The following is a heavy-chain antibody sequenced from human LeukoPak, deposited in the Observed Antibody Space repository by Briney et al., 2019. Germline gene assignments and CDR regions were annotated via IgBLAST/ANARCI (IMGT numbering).Heavy chain of an antibody. Sequence: GGSLRPSCAASGFTFSSYWMSWVRQAPGKGLEWVANIEKDGSDKYYVDSVKGRFTISRDNAKNSLYLQMNSLRAEGSAVYYCARSLWPEDYWGQGTLVTVSS. J-gene: IGHJ4*02. D-gene: IGHD2-21*01. CDR1: GFTFSSYW. CDR3: ARSLWPEDY. V-gene: IGHV3-7*01. CDR2: IEKDGSDK.